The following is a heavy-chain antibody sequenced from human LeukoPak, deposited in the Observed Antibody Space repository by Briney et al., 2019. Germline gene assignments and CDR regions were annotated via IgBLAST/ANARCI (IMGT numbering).Heavy chain of an antibody. Sequence: PGGSLRLSCAASGFSFSSYALSWVRQAPGKGLEWVSAISNSGAATFYADSVKGRFTISRDNSRNTLYLQMNSLRAYDTAIYYCTARVTVFNWGQGTLVTVAS. CDR2: ISNSGAAT. D-gene: IGHD2-21*02. J-gene: IGHJ4*02. CDR3: TARVTVFN. CDR1: GFSFSSYA. V-gene: IGHV3-23*01.